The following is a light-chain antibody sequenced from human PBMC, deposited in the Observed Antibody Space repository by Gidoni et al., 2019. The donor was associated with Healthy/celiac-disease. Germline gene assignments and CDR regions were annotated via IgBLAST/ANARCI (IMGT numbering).Light chain of an antibody. V-gene: IGKV3-11*01. CDR1: QSVSSY. CDR2: AAS. CDR3: QQRSNWPEYT. Sequence: ELVLTQSPATLSLSPGERATLSCRASQSVSSYLAWYQQKPGQAPRLLIYAASNRATGIPARFSGSGSGTDFTLTISSLEPEDFAVYYCQQRSNWPEYTFGQGTKLEIK. J-gene: IGKJ2*01.